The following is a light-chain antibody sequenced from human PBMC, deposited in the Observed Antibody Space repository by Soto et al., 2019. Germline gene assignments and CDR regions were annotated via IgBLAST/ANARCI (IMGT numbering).Light chain of an antibody. Sequence: THSPSTLSASVGDRVTITCRASQSTSSWLAWYQQKPGKAPKFLIYDASSLESGVPSRFSGSGSGTEFTLTISRLQPDDFTTYYCQKYNSYSWTFGKGTKGDIK. CDR1: QSTSSW. CDR2: DAS. J-gene: IGKJ1*01. CDR3: QKYNSYSWT. V-gene: IGKV1-5*01.